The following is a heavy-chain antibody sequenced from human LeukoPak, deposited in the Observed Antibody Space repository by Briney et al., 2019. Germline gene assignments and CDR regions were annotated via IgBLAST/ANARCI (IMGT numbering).Heavy chain of an antibody. D-gene: IGHD6-19*01. CDR2: ISSSGSTI. Sequence: GGSLRLSCAASGFTFSSYSMNWVRQAPGKGLEWLSYISSSGSTIYYADSVKGRFTISRDNAKNSLYLQMNSLRAEDTAVYYCATQRYFSGCLFEDWGQGTLVTVSS. CDR1: GFTFSSYS. V-gene: IGHV3-48*04. J-gene: IGHJ4*02. CDR3: ATQRYFSGCLFED.